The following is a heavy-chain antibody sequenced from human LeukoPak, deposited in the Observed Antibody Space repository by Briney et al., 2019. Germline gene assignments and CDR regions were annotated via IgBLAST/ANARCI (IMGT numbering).Heavy chain of an antibody. J-gene: IGHJ6*02. CDR3: ASSAYYYYYGMDV. V-gene: IGHV1-69*13. Sequence: GASVKVSCKVSGYTLTELSMHWVRQAPGKGLEWMGGIIPIFGTANYAQKFQGRVTITADESTSTAYMELSSLRSEDTAVYYCASSAYYYYYGMDVWGQGTTVTVSS. CDR1: GYTLTELS. CDR2: IIPIFGTA.